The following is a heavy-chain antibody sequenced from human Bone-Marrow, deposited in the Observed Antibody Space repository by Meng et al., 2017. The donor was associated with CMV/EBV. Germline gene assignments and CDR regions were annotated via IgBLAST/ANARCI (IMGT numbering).Heavy chain of an antibody. J-gene: IGHJ4*02. Sequence: SETLSLTCTVSGGSISSSSYYWGWIRQPPGKGLEWIGSIYYSGSTYYNPSLKSRVTISVDTSKNQFSLKLSSVAAADTAVYYCARRSGYYYAFDYWGQGTLVTVSS. D-gene: IGHD3-22*01. V-gene: IGHV4-39*01. CDR3: ARRSGYYYAFDY. CDR1: GGSISSSSYY. CDR2: IYYSGST.